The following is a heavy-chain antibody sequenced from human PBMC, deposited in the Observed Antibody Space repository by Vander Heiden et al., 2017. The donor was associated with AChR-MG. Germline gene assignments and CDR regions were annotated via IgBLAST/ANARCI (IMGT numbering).Heavy chain of an antibody. Sequence: EVQLLEFAGGLVQPGGSLRLSCAASGFTFSSYAMGRVRQAPGRGLEWVSAIGSSGGSTYYADAVKGRCTISRDNAKNTLYLQMNSLRAEDTAVDYCAKDRAPPDSSSCYDPSDYWGQGTLVTVSS. V-gene: IGHV3-23*01. CDR1: GFTFSSYA. D-gene: IGHD6-13*01. CDR2: IGSSGGST. J-gene: IGHJ4*02. CDR3: AKDRAPPDSSSCYDPSDY.